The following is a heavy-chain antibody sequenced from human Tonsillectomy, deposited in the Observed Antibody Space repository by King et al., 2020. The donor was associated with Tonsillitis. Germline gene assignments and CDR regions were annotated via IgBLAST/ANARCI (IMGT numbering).Heavy chain of an antibody. CDR2: INHSGST. V-gene: IGHV4-34*01. CDR3: ARIVYTSYWPA. J-gene: IGHJ5*01. D-gene: IGHD2-2*01. Sequence: VQLQQWGAGLLKPSETLSLTCAVYGGTFSGYYWSWIRQPPGKGLEWIGEINHSGSTNYNPSLKSRVTISVDTSKNQFSLKLSSVTAADTAVYYCARIVYTSYWPAWGHGTLVTVSS. CDR1: GGTFSGYY.